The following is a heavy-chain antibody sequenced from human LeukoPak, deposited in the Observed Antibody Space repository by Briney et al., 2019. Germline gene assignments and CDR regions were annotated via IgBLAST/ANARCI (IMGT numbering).Heavy chain of an antibody. Sequence: GGSLRLSCAASGFTFDDYAMHWVRQAPGKGLEWVSGISWNSGSIGYADSVKGRFTISRDNAKNSLYLQMNSLRAEDTALYYCAKDSYGDHKSFDYWGQGTLVTVSS. CDR3: AKDSYGDHKSFDY. J-gene: IGHJ4*02. V-gene: IGHV3-9*01. CDR2: ISWNSGSI. CDR1: GFTFDDYA. D-gene: IGHD4-17*01.